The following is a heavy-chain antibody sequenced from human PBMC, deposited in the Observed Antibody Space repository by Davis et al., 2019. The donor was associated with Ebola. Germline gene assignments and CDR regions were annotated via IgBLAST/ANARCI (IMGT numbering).Heavy chain of an antibody. J-gene: IGHJ6*01. CDR2: ISWNSGSI. CDR3: AKAHSSLHQGPIGLPPGTLLQEHL. V-gene: IGHV3-9*01. Sequence: GGSLRLSCAASGFTFDDYAMHWVRQAPGKGLEWVSGISWNSGSIGYADSVKGRFTISRDNAKNSLYLQMNSLRAEDTALYYCAKAHSSLHQGPIGLPPGTLLQEHLWG. CDR1: GFTFDDYA.